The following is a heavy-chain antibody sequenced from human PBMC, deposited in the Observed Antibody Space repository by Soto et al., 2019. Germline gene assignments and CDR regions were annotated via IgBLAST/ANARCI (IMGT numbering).Heavy chain of an antibody. CDR2: IIPIFGTA. V-gene: IGHV1-69*01. J-gene: IGHJ6*02. D-gene: IGHD6-19*01. CDR1: RVAFSKFI. CDR3: AKVRYSSPMGYYYGMDV. Sequence: QAQLEQSGGEVKKPGSSVKVSCKASRVAFSKFIVTWVRQAPGLGLEWVGGIIPIFGTANHAQKFQGRVMITADESTSTSYMEVNNLRSEDTAVYYCAKVRYSSPMGYYYGMDVWGQGTTVTVSS.